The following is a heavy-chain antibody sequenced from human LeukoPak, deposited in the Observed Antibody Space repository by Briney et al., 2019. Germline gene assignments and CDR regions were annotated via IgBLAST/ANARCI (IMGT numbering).Heavy chain of an antibody. V-gene: IGHV3-23*01. D-gene: IGHD6-13*01. J-gene: IGHJ5*02. CDR1: GFTFSSYA. Sequence: GGSLRLSCAASGFTFSSYAMSWVRQAPGKGLEWVSAISGSGGSTYYADSVKGRFTISRDNSKNTLYLQMNSLRAEDTAVYYCAKRWWLGQQLAPTRNWFDPWGQGTLVTVSS. CDR2: ISGSGGST. CDR3: AKRWWLGQQLAPTRNWFDP.